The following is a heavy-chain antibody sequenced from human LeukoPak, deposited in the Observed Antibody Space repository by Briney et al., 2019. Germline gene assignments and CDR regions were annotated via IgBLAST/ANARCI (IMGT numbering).Heavy chain of an antibody. Sequence: SETLSLTCTVSGGSISSSSYYWGWIRQPPGKGLEWIGSIYHSGSTYYNPSLKSRVTISVDRSKNQFSLKLSSVTAAGTAVYYCARVNYPPPAAFDIWGQGTMVTVSS. D-gene: IGHD1-7*01. J-gene: IGHJ3*02. CDR3: ARVNYPPPAAFDI. V-gene: IGHV4-39*07. CDR2: IYHSGST. CDR1: GGSISSSSYY.